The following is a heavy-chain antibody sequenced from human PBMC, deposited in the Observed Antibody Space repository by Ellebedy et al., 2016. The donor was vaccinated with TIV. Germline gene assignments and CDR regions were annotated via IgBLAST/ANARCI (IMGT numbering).Heavy chain of an antibody. CDR2: INHSGST. CDR1: GGSFSGYY. Sequence: GSLRLSCAVYGGSFSGYYWSWIRQPPGKGLEWIGEINHSGSTNYNPSLKSRVTISVDTSKNQFSLKLSSVTAADTAVYYCARHGDYSSSSGPFDYWGQGTLVTVSS. J-gene: IGHJ4*02. CDR3: ARHGDYSSSSGPFDY. D-gene: IGHD6-6*01. V-gene: IGHV4-34*01.